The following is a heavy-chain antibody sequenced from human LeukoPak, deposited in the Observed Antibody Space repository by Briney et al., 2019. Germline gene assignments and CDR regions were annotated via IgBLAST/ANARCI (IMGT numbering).Heavy chain of an antibody. CDR1: GGSISSYY. CDR2: IYYSGSS. V-gene: IGHV4-59*08. J-gene: IGHJ4*02. D-gene: IGHD6-19*01. CDR3: ARQSQWLSPFDS. Sequence: SETLSLTCTVSGGSISSYYWSWIRQPPGKGLEWIGNIYYSGSSNYNPSLKSRVTISVDTSNNQFSLKLTSVTAADTAVYYCARQSQWLSPFDSRGQGTLVTVSS.